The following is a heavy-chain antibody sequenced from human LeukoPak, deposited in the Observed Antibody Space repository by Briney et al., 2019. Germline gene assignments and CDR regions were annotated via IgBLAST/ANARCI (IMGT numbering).Heavy chain of an antibody. V-gene: IGHV5-51*01. J-gene: IGHJ6*03. CDR2: IYPGDSDT. CDR1: GYSFTSYW. Sequence: GESLKISCKGSGYSFTSYWIGWVRQMPGKGLGWMGIIYPGDSDTRYSPSFQGQVTISADKSISTAYLQWSSLKASDTAMYYCARGGSGWYPRYYYYMDVWGKGTTVTVSS. D-gene: IGHD6-19*01. CDR3: ARGGSGWYPRYYYYMDV.